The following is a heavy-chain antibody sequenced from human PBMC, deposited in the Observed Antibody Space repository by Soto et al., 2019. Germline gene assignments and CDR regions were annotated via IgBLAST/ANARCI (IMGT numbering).Heavy chain of an antibody. Sequence: PSETLSLTCTVSGGSISSSSYYWGWIRQPPGKGLEWIGSIYYSGSTYYNPSLKSRVTISVDTSKNQFSLKLSSVTAADTAVYYCARQKWFGEKTFDYWGQGTLVTAPQ. J-gene: IGHJ4*02. CDR1: GGSISSSSYY. CDR2: IYYSGST. D-gene: IGHD3-10*01. CDR3: ARQKWFGEKTFDY. V-gene: IGHV4-39*01.